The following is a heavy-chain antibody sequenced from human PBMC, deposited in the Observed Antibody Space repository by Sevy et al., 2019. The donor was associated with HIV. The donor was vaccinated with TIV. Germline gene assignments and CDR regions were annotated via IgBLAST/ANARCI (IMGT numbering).Heavy chain of an antibody. CDR3: ARYYDPDYYYGMDV. CDR2: IWYDGSNK. J-gene: IGHJ6*02. Sequence: GGSLRLSCAASGFTFSSYGMHWVRQAPGKGLEWVAVIWYDGSNKYYADSVKGRFTISRDNSKNTLYLQMNSLRAEDTAVYYCARYYDPDYYYGMDVWGQGTTVTVSS. D-gene: IGHD3-22*01. CDR1: GFTFSSYG. V-gene: IGHV3-33*01.